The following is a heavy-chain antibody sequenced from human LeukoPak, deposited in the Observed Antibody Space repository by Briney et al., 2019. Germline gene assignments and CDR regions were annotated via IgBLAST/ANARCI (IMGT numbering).Heavy chain of an antibody. CDR1: GYTFTSYD. V-gene: IGHV1-8*01. CDR3: ARSPDYYDSSGYHLTVDY. J-gene: IGHJ4*02. CDR2: MNPNSGNT. Sequence: ASVKVSCKASGYTFTSYDINWVRQATGQGLEWMGWMNPNSGNTGYAQKFQGGVAMTRNTSISTAYMELSSLRSEDTAVYYCARSPDYYDSSGYHLTVDYWGQGTLVTVSS. D-gene: IGHD3-22*01.